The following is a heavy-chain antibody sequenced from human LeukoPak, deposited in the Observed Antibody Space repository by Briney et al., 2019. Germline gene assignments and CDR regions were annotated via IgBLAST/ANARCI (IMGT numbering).Heavy chain of an antibody. Sequence: ASVKVSCKASGGTFSSYAISWVRQAPGQGLEWMGWISAYNGNTSYAQKLQGRVTMTTDTSTSTAYMELRSLRSDDTAVYYCARGRGSYDTPAFDYWGQGTLVTVSS. V-gene: IGHV1-18*01. CDR3: ARGRGSYDTPAFDY. D-gene: IGHD1-26*01. J-gene: IGHJ4*02. CDR2: ISAYNGNT. CDR1: GGTFSSYA.